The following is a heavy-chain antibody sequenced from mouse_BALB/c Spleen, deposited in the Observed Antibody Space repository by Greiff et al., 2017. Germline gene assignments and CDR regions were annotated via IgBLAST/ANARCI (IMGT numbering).Heavy chain of an antibody. CDR2: IYPGDGDT. J-gene: IGHJ4*01. D-gene: IGHD2-4*01. Sequence: QVQLQQSGPELVKPGASVKISCKASGYAFSSSWMNWVKQRPGQGLEWIGRIYPGDGDTNYNGKFKGKATLTADKSSSTAYMQLSSLTSVDSAVYFCARRAITNYAMDYWGQGTSVTVSS. CDR3: ARRAITNYAMDY. CDR1: GYAFSSSW. V-gene: IGHV1-82*01.